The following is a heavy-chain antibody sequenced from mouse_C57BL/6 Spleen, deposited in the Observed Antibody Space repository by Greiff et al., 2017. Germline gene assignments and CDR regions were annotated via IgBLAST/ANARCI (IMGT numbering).Heavy chain of an antibody. Sequence: VQLQQSGAELVRPGTSVKVSCKASGYAFTNYLIEWVKQRPGQGLEWIGVINPGSGGTNYNEKFKGKAKLAADKSSSTAYMQLSSLTSEDSAVYFCARKPSSYVDYAMDYWGQGTSVTVSS. J-gene: IGHJ4*01. CDR3: ARKPSSYVDYAMDY. D-gene: IGHD1-2*01. V-gene: IGHV1-54*01. CDR1: GYAFTNYL. CDR2: INPGSGGT.